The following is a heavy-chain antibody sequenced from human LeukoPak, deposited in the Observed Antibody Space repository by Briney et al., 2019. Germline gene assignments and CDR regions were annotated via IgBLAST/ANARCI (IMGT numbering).Heavy chain of an antibody. Sequence: PSETLSLTCTVSGGSISSSGYYWRWIRQPPGKGLECIGTIFHSGSTYYNPSLKSRVTILVDKSKNQFSLKLSSVTAADTALSYCAKYFPRYSSTPEGNYFDYWGQGTLVTVSS. CDR3: AKYFPRYSSTPEGNYFDY. CDR1: GGSISSSGYY. CDR2: IFHSGST. J-gene: IGHJ4*02. D-gene: IGHD6-13*01. V-gene: IGHV4-39*01.